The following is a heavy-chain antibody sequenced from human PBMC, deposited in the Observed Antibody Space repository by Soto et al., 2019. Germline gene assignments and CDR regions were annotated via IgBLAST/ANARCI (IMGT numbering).Heavy chain of an antibody. Sequence: SETLSLTCSVSGSYITSGDYHWTWIRQAPGKGLEWIGYISHSETTYYSPALKNRIIISSDFSMNPFSLRLNSVTAADTAVYFCAGFGVGDRDDKWGQGTLVTVSS. CDR1: GSYITSGDYH. V-gene: IGHV4-30-4*01. CDR3: AGFGVGDRDDK. D-gene: IGHD2-8*01. CDR2: ISHSETT. J-gene: IGHJ4*02.